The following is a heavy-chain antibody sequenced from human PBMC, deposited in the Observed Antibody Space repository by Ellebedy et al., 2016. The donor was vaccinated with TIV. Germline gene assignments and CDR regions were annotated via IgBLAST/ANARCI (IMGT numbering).Heavy chain of an antibody. CDR1: GYTFTTYG. V-gene: IGHV1-18*01. D-gene: IGHD3-10*01. CDR2: ISVYNGDT. CDR3: ARDPHVTMVPRGQGDWLDP. Sequence: ASVKVSCXTSGYTFTTYGISWVRQAPGQGLEWMGWISVYNGDTNYAQTLQGRVTMTTDTSTNTAYMELRSLRSDDTAVYYCARDPHVTMVPRGQGDWLDPWGQGTLVTVSS. J-gene: IGHJ5*02.